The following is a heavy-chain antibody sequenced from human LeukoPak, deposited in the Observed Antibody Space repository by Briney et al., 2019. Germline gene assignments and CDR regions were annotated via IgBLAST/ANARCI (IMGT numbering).Heavy chain of an antibody. CDR3: ARGVEEPSAMVNPLDY. V-gene: IGHV3-30*04. Sequence: GGSLRLSCAASGFTFSSYAMLWVRQAPGKGLEGVAVISYDGSNKYYADSVKGRFTISRDNSKNTLYLQMNSLRAEDTAVYYCARGVEEPSAMVNPLDYWGQGTLVTVSS. D-gene: IGHD5-18*01. CDR2: ISYDGSNK. J-gene: IGHJ4*02. CDR1: GFTFSSYA.